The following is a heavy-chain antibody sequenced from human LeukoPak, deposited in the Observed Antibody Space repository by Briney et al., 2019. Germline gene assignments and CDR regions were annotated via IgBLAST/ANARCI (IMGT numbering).Heavy chain of an antibody. D-gene: IGHD1-26*01. V-gene: IGHV3-11*04. CDR3: AREFTSAYSGSSRGL. J-gene: IGHJ4*02. CDR1: GFTFSDYY. CDR2: ISSSGSTI. Sequence: PGGSLRLSCAASGFTFSDYYMSWIRQAPGKGLEWVSYISSSGSTIYYADSVKGRFTISRDNAKNSLYLQMNSLRGEDTAVYYCAREFTSAYSGSSRGLWGQGTLVTVSS.